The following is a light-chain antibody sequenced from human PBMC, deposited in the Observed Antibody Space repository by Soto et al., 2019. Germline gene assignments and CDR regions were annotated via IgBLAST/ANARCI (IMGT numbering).Light chain of an antibody. Sequence: DIQMTQSPSTLSASVGDRVTMTCRASQTTTGWLAWYQQKPGKAPKLLIYKTSSLESGVPSRFSGSGSGTEFTLDISRLQPDDFATYYCQQYNPYSYSFGQGTKLEIK. V-gene: IGKV1-5*03. CDR1: QTTTGW. CDR3: QQYNPYSYS. J-gene: IGKJ2*03. CDR2: KTS.